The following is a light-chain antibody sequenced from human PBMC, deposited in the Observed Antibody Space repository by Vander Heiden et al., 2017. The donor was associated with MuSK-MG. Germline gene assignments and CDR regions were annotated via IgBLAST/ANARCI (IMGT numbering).Light chain of an antibody. CDR3: CSYAGSYTLV. CDR1: SSNVGGYNY. CDR2: DVS. J-gene: IGLJ2*01. V-gene: IGLV2-11*01. Sequence: QSALTKPRSVSGSPGQSVTISCTGTSSNVGGYNYVSWYQQHPGKAPKLMISDVSKRPSGVPDRFSGSKSGNTASLTISGLQAEDEADYYCCSYAGSYTLVFGGGTKLTVL.